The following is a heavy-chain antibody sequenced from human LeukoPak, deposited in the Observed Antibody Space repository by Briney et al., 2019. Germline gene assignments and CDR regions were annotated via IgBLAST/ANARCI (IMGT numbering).Heavy chain of an antibody. J-gene: IGHJ6*02. D-gene: IGHD6-6*01. Sequence: SETLSLTCTVSGGSISSGGYYWSWIRQHPGKGPEWIGYIYYSGSTYYNPSLKSRVTISVDTSKNQFSLKLSSVTAADTAVYYCAREYSSSLYYYGLDVWGQGTTVTVSS. CDR3: AREYSSSLYYYGLDV. CDR2: IYYSGST. V-gene: IGHV4-31*03. CDR1: GGSISSGGYY.